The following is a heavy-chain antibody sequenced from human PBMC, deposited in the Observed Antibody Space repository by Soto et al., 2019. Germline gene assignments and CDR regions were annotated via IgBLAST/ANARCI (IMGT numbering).Heavy chain of an antibody. Sequence: GASVKVSCKASGGTFSSYAISWVRQAPGQGLEWMGIINPSGGSTSYAQKFQGRVTMTRDTSTSTVYMELSSLRSEDTAVYYCASPIDYYDSSGSLDYWGQGTLVTVSS. V-gene: IGHV1-46*01. CDR1: GGTFSSYA. CDR2: INPSGGST. D-gene: IGHD3-22*01. CDR3: ASPIDYYDSSGSLDY. J-gene: IGHJ4*02.